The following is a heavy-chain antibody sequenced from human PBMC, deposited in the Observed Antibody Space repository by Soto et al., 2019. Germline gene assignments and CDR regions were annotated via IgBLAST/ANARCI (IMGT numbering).Heavy chain of an antibody. V-gene: IGHV1-8*01. Sequence: ASVKVSCKASGYTFTSYDINWVRQATGQGLEWMGWMNPNSGNTGYAQKFQGRVTMTRNTSISTAYMELSSLRSEDTAVYYCARGVHFYYYGSGSYYSPHFYYWGQGTLVTVSS. CDR2: MNPNSGNT. D-gene: IGHD3-10*01. CDR3: ARGVHFYYYGSGSYYSPHFYY. J-gene: IGHJ4*02. CDR1: GYTFTSYD.